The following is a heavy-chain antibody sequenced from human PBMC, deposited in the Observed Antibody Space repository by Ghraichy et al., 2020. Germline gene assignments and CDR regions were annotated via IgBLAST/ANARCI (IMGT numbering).Heavy chain of an antibody. CDR1: GGSISSGGYY. CDR3: ARGGDAGIAVPY. J-gene: IGHJ4*02. CDR2: IYYSGST. Sequence: LRLSCTVSGGSISSGGYYWSWIRQHPGKGLEWIGYIYYSGSTYYNPSLKSRVTISVDTSKNQFSLKLSSVTAADTAVYYCARGGDAGIAVPYWGQGTLVTVSS. D-gene: IGHD6-19*01. V-gene: IGHV4-31*03.